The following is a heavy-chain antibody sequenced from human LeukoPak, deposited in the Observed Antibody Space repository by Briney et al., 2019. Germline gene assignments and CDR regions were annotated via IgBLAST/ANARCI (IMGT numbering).Heavy chain of an antibody. CDR3: ARDRDWNYVFDY. CDR2: IWYDGSNK. Sequence: GRSLRLSCAASGFTFSSYGMHWVRQAPGKGLEWVAVIWYDGSNKYYADSVKGRFTISRDNSKNTLYLQMNSLRAEDTAVYYCARDRDWNYVFDYWGQGTLVTVSS. V-gene: IGHV3-33*01. CDR1: GFTFSSYG. D-gene: IGHD1-7*01. J-gene: IGHJ4*02.